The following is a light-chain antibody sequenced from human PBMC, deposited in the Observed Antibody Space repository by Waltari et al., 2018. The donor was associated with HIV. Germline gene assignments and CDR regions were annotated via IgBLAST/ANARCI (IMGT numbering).Light chain of an antibody. J-gene: IGKJ2*01. CDR3: QQYGSSLMYT. V-gene: IGKV3-20*01. CDR1: QSVSSSY. Sequence: EIVLTQSPGTLSLSPGERATLSCRASQSVSSSYLAWYQQKPGQAPRLLIYGASSRATGIPDRFSGSESGTDFTLTISRLEPEDFAVYYCQQYGSSLMYTFGQGTKLEIK. CDR2: GAS.